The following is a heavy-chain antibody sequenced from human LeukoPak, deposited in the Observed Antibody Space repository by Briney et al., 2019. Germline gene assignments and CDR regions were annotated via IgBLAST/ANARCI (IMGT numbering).Heavy chain of an antibody. J-gene: IGHJ4*02. V-gene: IGHV1-2*02. CDR1: GNTFTGYY. D-gene: IGHD4-17*01. CDR3: ARDRGGDYDY. Sequence: ASVKASRKASGNTFTGYYTHWVRQAPELRFEWMGWINPNSGGTNYAQKFQGRVTMTRDTSISTAYMELSRLRSDDTAVYYCARDRGGDYDYWGQGTLVTVSS. CDR2: INPNSGGT.